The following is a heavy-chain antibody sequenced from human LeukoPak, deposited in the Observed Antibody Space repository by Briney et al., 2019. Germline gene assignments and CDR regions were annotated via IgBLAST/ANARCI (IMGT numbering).Heavy chain of an antibody. V-gene: IGHV3-23*01. D-gene: IGHD3-16*01. CDR2: IDISGDNA. CDR1: GFAFSSHA. J-gene: IGHJ4*02. CDR3: ANEIRPNDY. Sequence: GGSLRLSCAASGFAFSSHAMCWVRQAPGRGLEWVSSIDISGDNAHYADSVKGRFTIPRDNSKNTLYLQMDSLRAEDSAIYYCANEIRPNDYWGQGTLVTVSS.